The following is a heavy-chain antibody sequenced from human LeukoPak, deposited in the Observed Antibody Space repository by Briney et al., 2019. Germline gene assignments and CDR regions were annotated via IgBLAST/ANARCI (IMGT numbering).Heavy chain of an antibody. D-gene: IGHD3-10*01. Sequence: GGSLRLSCAASGFTFSSYAMSWVRQAPGKGLEWVSAISGSGGSTYYADSVKGRFTISRDNSKNTLYLQMNSLRAENTAVYYCAKRYGGSGSYIDYWGQGTLVTVSS. V-gene: IGHV3-23*01. CDR3: AKRYGGSGSYIDY. CDR1: GFTFSSYA. J-gene: IGHJ4*02. CDR2: ISGSGGST.